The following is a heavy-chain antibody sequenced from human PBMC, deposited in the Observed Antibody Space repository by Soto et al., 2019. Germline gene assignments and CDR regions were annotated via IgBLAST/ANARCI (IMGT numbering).Heavy chain of an antibody. CDR2: IFYSGST. CDR3: ARHESGSYYFDY. Sequence: SKTLSLTCTVSGGSISSSSYYWGWIRQPPGKGLEWIGSIFYSGSTYYNPSLKSRVTISVDTSKNQFSLKLSSVTAADTAVYYCARHESGSYYFDYWGQGTLVTVSS. V-gene: IGHV4-39*01. J-gene: IGHJ4*02. D-gene: IGHD1-26*01. CDR1: GGSISSSSYY.